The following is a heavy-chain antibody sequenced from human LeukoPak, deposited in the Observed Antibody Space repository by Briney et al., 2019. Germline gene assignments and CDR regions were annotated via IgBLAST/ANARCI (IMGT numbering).Heavy chain of an antibody. D-gene: IGHD6-19*01. Sequence: SEALSLTCTVSGGSISSSTYYWGWIRQPPGKGLEWIGSIYYSGTTYYNPSLKSRVTISADTSKNQFSLKLSSVTAADTAVYYCAGGRSSVLGDWGQGTLVTVSS. CDR3: AGGRSSVLGD. V-gene: IGHV4-39*01. J-gene: IGHJ4*02. CDR1: GGSISSSTYY. CDR2: IYYSGTT.